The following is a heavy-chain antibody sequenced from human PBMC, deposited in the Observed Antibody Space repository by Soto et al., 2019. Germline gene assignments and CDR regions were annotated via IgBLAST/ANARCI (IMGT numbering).Heavy chain of an antibody. D-gene: IGHD3-10*01. CDR1: GVSVNSGNYY. Sequence: QVQLQESGPGLVKPSETLSLTCSVSGVSVNSGNYYWHWIRQPPGKGLEWIGHIYYSGSTNYNPSLKSRVTISLDMSKNQFSLKLSSVTAADTAVYYCFSSRGYGGQGTLVTVSS. J-gene: IGHJ4*02. CDR2: IYYSGST. V-gene: IGHV4-61*01. CDR3: FSSRGY.